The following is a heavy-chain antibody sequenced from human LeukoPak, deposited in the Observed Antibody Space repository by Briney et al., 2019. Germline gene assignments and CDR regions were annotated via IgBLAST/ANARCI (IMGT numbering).Heavy chain of an antibody. J-gene: IGHJ4*02. CDR2: IYSGGST. V-gene: IGHV3-53*01. CDR1: GFTVSSNY. D-gene: IGHD2-8*01. CDR3: ARARTMKWWPTYFDY. Sequence: GGSLRLSCAASGFTVSSNYMSWVRQAPGKGLEWVSVIYSGGSTYYADSVKGRFTISRDNAKNSLYLQMNSLRAEDTAVYYCARARTMKWWPTYFDYWGQGTLVTVSS.